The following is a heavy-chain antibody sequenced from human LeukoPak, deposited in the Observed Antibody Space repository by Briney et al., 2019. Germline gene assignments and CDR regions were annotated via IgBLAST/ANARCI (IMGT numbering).Heavy chain of an antibody. CDR2: ISPNNGDT. V-gene: IGHV1-2*02. Sequence: ASVKVSCKASGYTFTGYYMHWVRQAPGQGPEWMGWISPNNGDTRYSQKFQGRVTMTTDTSISTAYMELSGLTSDDTAVYYCAAPGYKYGYVLDHWGQGTLVTVCS. CDR1: GYTFTGYY. D-gene: IGHD5-18*01. J-gene: IGHJ4*02. CDR3: AAPGYKYGYVLDH.